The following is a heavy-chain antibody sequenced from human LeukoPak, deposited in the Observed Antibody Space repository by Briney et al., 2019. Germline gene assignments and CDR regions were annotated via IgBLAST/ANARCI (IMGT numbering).Heavy chain of an antibody. D-gene: IGHD3-16*01. CDR3: ARGGYGAFDI. CDR1: GGSISSGGYY. J-gene: IGHJ3*02. CDR2: IYYSGST. V-gene: IGHV4-31*03. Sequence: SETLSLTCTVSGGSISSGGYYWSWIRQHPGKGLEWIGYIYYSGSTYYNPSLKSRVTISVDTSKNQFSLKLSSMTAADTAVYYCARGGYGAFDIWGQGTMVTVSS.